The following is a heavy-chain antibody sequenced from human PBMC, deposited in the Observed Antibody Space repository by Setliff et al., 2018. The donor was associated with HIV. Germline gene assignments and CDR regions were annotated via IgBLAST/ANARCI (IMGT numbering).Heavy chain of an antibody. CDR3: ASTWSRVPYYLMDV. CDR2: MNPNSGNT. CDR1: GGTFSSQD. D-gene: IGHD2-8*02. J-gene: IGHJ6*02. Sequence: ASVKVSCKASGGTFSSQDINWVRQATGQGLEWMGWMNPNSGNTGYAPRFQGRVTMTRDTSINTAYMELSSLTSDDTAVYYCASTWSRVPYYLMDVWGQGTTVTVSS. V-gene: IGHV1-8*01.